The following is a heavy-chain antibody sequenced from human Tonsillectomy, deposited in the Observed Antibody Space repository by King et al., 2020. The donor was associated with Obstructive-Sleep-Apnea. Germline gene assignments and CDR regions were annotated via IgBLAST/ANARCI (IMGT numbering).Heavy chain of an antibody. CDR3: VRQTTLIDY. Sequence: VQLVESGGGLVQPGESLKLSCAASGFTFSGSTMHWVRQASGKGLEWVGRIGSKGNNYATAYSASVKGRFTISRDDSNNTAYLQMDSLKTEETAVYYCVRQTTLIDYWGQGTLVTVSS. CDR1: GFTFSGST. V-gene: IGHV3-73*01. CDR2: IGSKGNNYAT. D-gene: IGHD4-17*01. J-gene: IGHJ4*02.